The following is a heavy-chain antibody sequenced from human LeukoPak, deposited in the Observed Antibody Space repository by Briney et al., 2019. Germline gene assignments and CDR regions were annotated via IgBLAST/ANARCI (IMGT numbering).Heavy chain of an antibody. CDR2: ISSSGSTI. Sequence: PGGSLRLYCAASGFTFSDYYMSWIRQAPGKGLEWVSYISSSGSTIYYADSVKGRFTISRDNAKNSLYLQMNSLRAEDTAVYYCARDDYGDYVPFDYWGQGTLVTVSS. D-gene: IGHD4-17*01. V-gene: IGHV3-11*01. CDR3: ARDDYGDYVPFDY. J-gene: IGHJ4*02. CDR1: GFTFSDYY.